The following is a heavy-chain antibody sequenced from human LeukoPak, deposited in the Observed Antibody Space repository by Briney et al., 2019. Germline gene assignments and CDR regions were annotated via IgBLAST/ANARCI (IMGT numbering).Heavy chain of an antibody. V-gene: IGHV4-59*12. D-gene: IGHD3-10*01. CDR2: IYNSVTT. J-gene: IGHJ4*02. CDR1: GGSIRGYY. CDR3: ARDRQDYYGSDPSYYFDY. Sequence: SETLSLTCTVSGGSIRGYYWSWIRQPPGKRLEWIAYIYNSVTTNYNPSLKSRLTISVDTSENQISLKLSSVTAADMAVYYCARDRQDYYGSDPSYYFDYWGQGTLVTVSS.